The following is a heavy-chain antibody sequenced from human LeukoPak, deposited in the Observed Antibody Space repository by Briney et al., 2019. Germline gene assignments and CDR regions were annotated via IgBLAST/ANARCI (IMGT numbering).Heavy chain of an antibody. Sequence: PGGSLRLSCAASGFTFSSYAMHWVSQAPGKGLEWVAVISYDGSNKYYADSVKGRFTISRDNSKNTLYLQMNSLRAEDTAVYYCARRRYFDWSTPRSYYYYYMDVWGKGTTVTISS. D-gene: IGHD3-9*01. J-gene: IGHJ6*03. CDR2: ISYDGSNK. CDR1: GFTFSSYA. CDR3: ARRRYFDWSTPRSYYYYYMDV. V-gene: IGHV3-30*04.